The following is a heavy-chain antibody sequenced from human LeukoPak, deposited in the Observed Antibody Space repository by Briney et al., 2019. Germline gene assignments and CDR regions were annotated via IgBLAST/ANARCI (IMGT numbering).Heavy chain of an antibody. CDR2: ISSSTSYI. CDR1: GFTFSSYS. D-gene: IGHD4-17*01. CDR3: ARAGGSTVSHSDY. V-gene: IGHV3-21*01. J-gene: IGHJ4*02. Sequence: PGGSLRLSCAASGFTFSSYSMSWIRQAPGKGLEWVSFISSSTSYIYYADSVKGRFTISKDNAKNSLYLQMNSLRAEDTAVYYCARAGGSTVSHSDYWGQGTLVTVPS.